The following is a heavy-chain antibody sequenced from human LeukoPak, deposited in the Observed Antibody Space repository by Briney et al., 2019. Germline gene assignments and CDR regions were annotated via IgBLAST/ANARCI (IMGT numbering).Heavy chain of an antibody. Sequence: HPGGSLRLSCAASGFTFSDYAMSWVRQAPGKGLEWVSAISGSGDNTYYADSVKARFTVSRDNSKNTLYVQMKSLRAEDTAVYYCEKDFVVAPGNVNYFDYWGQGTLVTVSS. CDR2: ISGSGDNT. D-gene: IGHD2-21*01. J-gene: IGHJ4*02. CDR1: GFTFSDYA. CDR3: EKDFVVAPGNVNYFDY. V-gene: IGHV3-23*01.